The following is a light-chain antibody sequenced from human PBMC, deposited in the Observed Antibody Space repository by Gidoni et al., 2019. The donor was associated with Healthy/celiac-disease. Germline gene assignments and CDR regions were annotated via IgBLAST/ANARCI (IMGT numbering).Light chain of an antibody. CDR1: ALPKKY. V-gene: IGLV3-10*01. J-gene: IGLJ2*01. CDR3: YSTDSSGNHRV. Sequence: YELTQPLSVSVFPGQTARITCSGDALPKKYAYCYQQKSGQAPVLVIYEDSKRPSGIPERFSGSSSGTMATLTISGAQVEDEADYYCYSTDSSGNHRVFGGGTKLTVL. CDR2: EDS.